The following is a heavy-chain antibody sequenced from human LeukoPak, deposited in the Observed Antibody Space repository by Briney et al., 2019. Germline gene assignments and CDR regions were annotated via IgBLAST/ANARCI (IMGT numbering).Heavy chain of an antibody. V-gene: IGHV3-23*01. Sequence: GGSLRLSCAASGFTFSSYAMNWVRQTPGKGLELVSAIRDSGGSTYYADSVKGRFTISRDNSKNTLYLQMNSLRAEDTALYYCAKHSGSSGWYNDYWGQGTLVTVSP. CDR3: AKHSGSSGWYNDY. D-gene: IGHD6-19*01. J-gene: IGHJ4*02. CDR1: GFTFSSYA. CDR2: IRDSGGST.